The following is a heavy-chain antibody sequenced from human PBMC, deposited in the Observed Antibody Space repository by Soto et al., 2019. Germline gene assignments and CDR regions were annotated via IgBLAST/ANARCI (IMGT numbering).Heavy chain of an antibody. D-gene: IGHD2-8*02. CDR2: IYYSGST. CDR3: ARLGGVYQAFDK. Sequence: PSETLSLTCTVSGGSMSSYYWGWFRQPPGKGLEWIGYIYYSGSTSYNPSLKSRLSISLETSKKQFSLRMTSVTAAHTAVYFCARLGGVYQAFDKWGRETLVIVSS. J-gene: IGHJ4*02. CDR1: GGSMSSYY. V-gene: IGHV4-59*08.